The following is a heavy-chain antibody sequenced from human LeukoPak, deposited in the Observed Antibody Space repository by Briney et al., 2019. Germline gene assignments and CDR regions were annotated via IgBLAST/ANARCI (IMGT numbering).Heavy chain of an antibody. V-gene: IGHV3-21*01. CDR1: GFTFSSYS. CDR2: ISGGSGYI. CDR3: ARAIAVAEGY. D-gene: IGHD6-19*01. J-gene: IGHJ4*02. Sequence: GSLRLSCAASGFTFSSYSMNWVRQAPGKGLEWVSYISGGSGYIYYADSVKGRFTISRDNAKNSLYLQMNSLRAEDTAVYYCARAIAVAEGYWGQGTLVTVSS.